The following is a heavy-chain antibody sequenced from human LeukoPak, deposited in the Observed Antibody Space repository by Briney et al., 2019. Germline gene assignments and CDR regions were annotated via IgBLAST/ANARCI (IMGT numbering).Heavy chain of an antibody. CDR3: ASLVVIEVFDSFDI. Sequence: RPGGSLRLSCAGSGVSFSNSWMHWVRQAPGKGLVWVSRISPDGSTTNYADSVKGRFTIFRDNAKNMLYLQMNSLRAEDSAVYYCASLVVIEVFDSFDIWGQGTMVTVSS. V-gene: IGHV3-74*01. D-gene: IGHD3-22*01. CDR1: GVSFSNSW. CDR2: ISPDGSTT. J-gene: IGHJ3*02.